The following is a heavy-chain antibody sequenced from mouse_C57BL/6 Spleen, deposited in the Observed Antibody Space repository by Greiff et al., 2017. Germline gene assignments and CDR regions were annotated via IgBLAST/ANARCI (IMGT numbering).Heavy chain of an antibody. V-gene: IGHV5-17*01. CDR1: GFTFSDYG. CDR2: ISSGSSTI. Sequence: EVKVEESGGGLVKPGGSLKLSCAASGFTFSDYGMHWVRQAPEKGLEWVAYISSGSSTIYYADTVKGRFTISRDNAKNTLFLQMTSLRSEDTAMYYCASGYYAYFYAMDYWGQGTSVTVSS. CDR3: ASGYYAYFYAMDY. J-gene: IGHJ4*01. D-gene: IGHD2-3*01.